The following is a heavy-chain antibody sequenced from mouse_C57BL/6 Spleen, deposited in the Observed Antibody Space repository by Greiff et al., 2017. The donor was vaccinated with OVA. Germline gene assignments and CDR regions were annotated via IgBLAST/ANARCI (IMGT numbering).Heavy chain of an antibody. Sequence: QVQLQQPGAELVKPGASVKLSCKASGYTFTSYWMHWVKQRPGQGLEWIGMIHPNSGSTNYNEKFKSKATLTVDKSSSTAYMQLSSLTSEDTAVYYCARREDYDYYAMDYWGQGTSVTVSS. V-gene: IGHV1-64*01. CDR3: ARREDYDYYAMDY. J-gene: IGHJ4*01. D-gene: IGHD2-4*01. CDR1: GYTFTSYW. CDR2: IHPNSGST.